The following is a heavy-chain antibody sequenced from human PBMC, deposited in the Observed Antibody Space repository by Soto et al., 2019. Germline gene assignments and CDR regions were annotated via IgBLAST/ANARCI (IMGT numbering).Heavy chain of an antibody. CDR1: GFAVSSSY. Sequence: GGSLRLSCAASGFAVSSSYMSWVRQAPGKGLEWVSVIYAGGSTHYADSAKGRFTISRDNSKDILYLQMNSLRDDDTAVYYCARVKIMFGGVIDRDGYYFDYWGQGSRVTVSS. D-gene: IGHD3-16*02. V-gene: IGHV3-53*01. CDR3: ARVKIMFGGVIDRDGYYFDY. CDR2: IYAGGST. J-gene: IGHJ4*02.